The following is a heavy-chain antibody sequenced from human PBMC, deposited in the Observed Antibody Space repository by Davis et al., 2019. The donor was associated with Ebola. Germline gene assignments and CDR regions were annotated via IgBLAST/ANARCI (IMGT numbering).Heavy chain of an antibody. V-gene: IGHV3-21*01. CDR2: ISSSSSYI. CDR1: GFTFSSYS. CDR3: ARDPDEVWEVVVLLRMDV. J-gene: IGHJ6*02. Sequence: GESLKISCAASGFTFSSYSMNWVRQAPGKGLEWVSSISSSSSYIYYADSVKGRFTISRDNAKNSLYLQMNSLRAEDTAVYYCARDPDEVWEVVVLLRMDVWGQGTTVTVSS. D-gene: IGHD2-15*01.